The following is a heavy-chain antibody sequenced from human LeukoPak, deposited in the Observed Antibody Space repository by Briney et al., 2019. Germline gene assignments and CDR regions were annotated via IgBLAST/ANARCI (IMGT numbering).Heavy chain of an antibody. D-gene: IGHD2-8*01. J-gene: IGHJ4*02. Sequence: GGSLRLSCAASGFTFSSNAMTWVRQAPGKGLEWVSAISGSGGSTYYADSVKGRFTISRDNSKNTLYLQMNSLRAEDTAVYYCAKDQDIVLMVYAIPPNFDYWGQGTLVTVSS. CDR2: ISGSGGST. CDR3: AKDQDIVLMVYAIPPNFDY. CDR1: GFTFSSNA. V-gene: IGHV3-23*01.